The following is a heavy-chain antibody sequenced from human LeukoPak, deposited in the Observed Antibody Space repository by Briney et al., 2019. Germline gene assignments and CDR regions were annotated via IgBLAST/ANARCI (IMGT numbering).Heavy chain of an antibody. CDR3: AKYGDLANLGSGVGV. CDR1: GFTFGDYG. V-gene: IGHV3-30*18. J-gene: IGHJ6*02. CDR2: ISYHGSDT. D-gene: IGHD2-21*02. Sequence: PGGSLRLSCAASGFTFGDYGMHWVRQAPGKGLEWVAVISYHGSDTHYGDSVKGRFTISRDNSKNTLFLQMNSLRPEDTAVYYCAKYGDLANLGSGVGVWGQGTTATVSS.